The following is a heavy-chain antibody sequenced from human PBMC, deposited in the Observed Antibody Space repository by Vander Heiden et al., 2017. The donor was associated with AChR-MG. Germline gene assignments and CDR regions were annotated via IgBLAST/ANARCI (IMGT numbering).Heavy chain of an antibody. Sequence: QVQLVQSGAEQKRQGASVKFSCKPSGYTFTSYGSSWVRQGPGQGLEWMGWISAYNGNTNYAQKLQGRVTMTTDTSTSTAYMELRSLRSDDTAVYYCATYDDYGGNLGFDYWGQGTLVTVSS. CDR1: GYTFTSYG. D-gene: IGHD4-17*01. V-gene: IGHV1-18*01. CDR3: ATYDDYGGNLGFDY. J-gene: IGHJ4*02. CDR2: ISAYNGNT.